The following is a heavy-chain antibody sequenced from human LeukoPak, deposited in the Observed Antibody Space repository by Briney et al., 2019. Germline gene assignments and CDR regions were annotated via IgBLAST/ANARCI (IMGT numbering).Heavy chain of an antibody. CDR2: ISYDGSNE. Sequence: GGSLRLSCAASGFTFSSYGMHWVRQAPGKGLEWAAVISYDGSNEYYADSVKGRFTISRDNSKNTVYLQMNSLRPEDTAVYYCTKEGYYGSGSFPDYWGQGTLVTVSS. CDR3: TKEGYYGSGSFPDY. J-gene: IGHJ4*02. D-gene: IGHD3-10*01. V-gene: IGHV3-30*18. CDR1: GFTFSSYG.